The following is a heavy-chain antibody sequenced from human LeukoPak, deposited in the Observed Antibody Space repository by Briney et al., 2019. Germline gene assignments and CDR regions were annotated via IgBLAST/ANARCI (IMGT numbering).Heavy chain of an antibody. CDR1: GDSISSSSYY. CDR3: ARDWGVSARPGYMDV. D-gene: IGHD6-6*01. Sequence: SETLSLTCTVSGDSISSSSYYWGWIRQPPGKGLEWIGTIFYSGSTYYNPSLKSRVTISVDTSKNQFSLKLSSVTAADTAVYYCARDWGVSARPGYMDVWGKGTTVTVSS. J-gene: IGHJ6*03. V-gene: IGHV4-39*07. CDR2: IFYSGST.